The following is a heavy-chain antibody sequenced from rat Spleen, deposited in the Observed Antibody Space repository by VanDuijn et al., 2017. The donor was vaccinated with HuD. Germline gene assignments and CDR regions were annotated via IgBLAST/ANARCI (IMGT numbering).Heavy chain of an antibody. D-gene: IGHD1-4*01. Sequence: EVQLVETGGGLVQPGSSLKLSCAASGFTFSNYDMAWVRQAPTKGLEWIASISTGGGNTYYRDSVKGRFTISRDNAKSTLYLQMNSLRSEDTATYYCTRDTRVYPNYFDYWGQGVMVTVSS. CDR2: ISTGGGNT. J-gene: IGHJ2*01. CDR1: GFTFSNYD. V-gene: IGHV5-25*01. CDR3: TRDTRVYPNYFDY.